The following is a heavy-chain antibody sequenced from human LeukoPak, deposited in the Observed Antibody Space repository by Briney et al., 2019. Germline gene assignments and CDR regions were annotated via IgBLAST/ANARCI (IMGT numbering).Heavy chain of an antibody. CDR3: ARAGYYYDSSGYPFDY. Sequence: ASVKVSCKASGYTFTGYYMHWVRRAPGQGLEWMGWINPNSGGTNYAQKFQGRVTMTRDTSISTAYMELSRLRSDDTAVYYCARAGYYYDSSGYPFDYWGQGTLVTVSS. V-gene: IGHV1-2*02. CDR1: GYTFTGYY. CDR2: INPNSGGT. D-gene: IGHD3-22*01. J-gene: IGHJ4*02.